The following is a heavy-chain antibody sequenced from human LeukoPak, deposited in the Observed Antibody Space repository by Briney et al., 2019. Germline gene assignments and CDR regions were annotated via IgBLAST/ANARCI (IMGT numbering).Heavy chain of an antibody. V-gene: IGHV1-46*01. CDR3: ARTLSDSGLSD. Sequence: ASVRDSSMASGYTFSSYYIRWVRQAPGQRLGWRGKSNPSGDRTNYAQKCQGRVTMTTDTSTSTVYKELSSMRSEDTALYYGARTLSDSGLSDWGQGTLVTVSS. J-gene: IGHJ4*02. CDR2: SNPSGDRT. D-gene: IGHD3/OR15-3a*01. CDR1: GYTFSSYY.